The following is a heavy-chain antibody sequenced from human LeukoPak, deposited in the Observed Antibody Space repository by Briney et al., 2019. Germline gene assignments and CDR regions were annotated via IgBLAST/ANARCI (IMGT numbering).Heavy chain of an antibody. V-gene: IGHV1-8*02. CDR3: ARGVAAAPFYYYYYMDV. J-gene: IGHJ6*03. D-gene: IGHD6-13*01. CDR1: GYTFTGYY. CDR2: MNPNSGNT. Sequence: ASVKVSCKASGYTFTGYYMHWVRQAPGQGLEWMGWMNPNSGNTGYAQKFQGRVTMTRNTSISTAYMELSSLRSEDTAVYYCARGVAAAPFYYYYYMDVWGKGTTVTVSS.